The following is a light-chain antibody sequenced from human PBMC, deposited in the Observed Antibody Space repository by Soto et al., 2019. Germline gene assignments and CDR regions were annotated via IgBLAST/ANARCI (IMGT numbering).Light chain of an antibody. Sequence: QSALTQPPSASGSPGQSVAISCTGTSSDVGGYNYVSWYQQHPGKAPKLMIYEVNKLPSGVPDRFSGSKSGNTASLTVSGIQAEDEADYYFSSYAGSSNVFGTGTKVTVL. J-gene: IGLJ1*01. CDR2: EVN. V-gene: IGLV2-8*01. CDR3: SSYAGSSNV. CDR1: SSDVGGYNY.